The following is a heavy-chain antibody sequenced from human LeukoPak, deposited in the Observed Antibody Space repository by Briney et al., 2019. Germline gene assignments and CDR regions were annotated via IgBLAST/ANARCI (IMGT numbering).Heavy chain of an antibody. CDR3: AKDARGDYVPFDS. J-gene: IGHJ4*02. Sequence: GGSLRLSCAASGFTFNSYDMSWVRQPPGEGLQWVSNISGSGGSTYYADSVKGRFTMSRDNSKNTLYLQMNSLRAEDTAIYYCAKDARGDYVPFDSWGQGTLVTVSS. D-gene: IGHD4-17*01. CDR2: ISGSGGST. V-gene: IGHV3-23*01. CDR1: GFTFNSYD.